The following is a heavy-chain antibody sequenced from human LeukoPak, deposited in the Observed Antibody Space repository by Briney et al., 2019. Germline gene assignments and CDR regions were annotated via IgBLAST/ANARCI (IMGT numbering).Heavy chain of an antibody. J-gene: IGHJ4*02. V-gene: IGHV1-2*02. CDR1: GYTFTGYY. D-gene: IGHD3-16*01. CDR3: ARAQTVMITFGGVIGGYFDY. Sequence: EASVKVSCKASGYTFTGYYMHWVRQAPGQGLEWMGWINPNSGGTNYAQKFQGRVTVTRDTSISTAYMELSRLRSDDTAVYYCARAQTVMITFGGVIGGYFDYWGQGTLVTVSS. CDR2: INPNSGGT.